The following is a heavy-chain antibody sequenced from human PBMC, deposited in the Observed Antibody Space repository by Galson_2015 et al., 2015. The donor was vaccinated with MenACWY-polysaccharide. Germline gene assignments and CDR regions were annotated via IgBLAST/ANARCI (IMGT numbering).Heavy chain of an antibody. CDR1: GFSFSTYW. Sequence: SLRLSCAASGFSFSTYWMSWVRQAPGKGLEWVANINQGGTEERYVDSVKGRFTISRDNAQNSVYPQMNGLRDEDTAVYYCARPSSGGSYYNDWGQGTLVIVSS. CDR3: ARPSSGGSYYND. V-gene: IGHV3-7*01. D-gene: IGHD2-15*01. J-gene: IGHJ4*02. CDR2: INQGGTEE.